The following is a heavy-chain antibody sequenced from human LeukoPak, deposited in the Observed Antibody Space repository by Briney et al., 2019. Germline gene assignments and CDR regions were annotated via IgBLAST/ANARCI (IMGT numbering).Heavy chain of an antibody. CDR3: ARDGSGSYRYYYGMDV. Sequence: GGSLRLSCAASEFTFSSYSMNWVRQAPGKGLEWVSYISSSSSTIYYADSVKGRFTISRDNAKNSLYLQMNSLRAEDTAVYYCARDGSGSYRYYYGMDVWGQGTTVTVSS. CDR1: EFTFSSYS. V-gene: IGHV3-48*04. D-gene: IGHD3-10*01. J-gene: IGHJ6*02. CDR2: ISSSSSTI.